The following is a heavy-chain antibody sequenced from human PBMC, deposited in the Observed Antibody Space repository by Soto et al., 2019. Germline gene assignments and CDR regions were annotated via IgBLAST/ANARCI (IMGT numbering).Heavy chain of an antibody. J-gene: IGHJ3*02. CDR1: GGSFSVYY. Sequence: ASETLCVSCAVYGGSFSVYYWSSIRQPPGKGLELIGEINHSGSTNYNPSLKSRVTISVDTSKNQFSLKLSSVTAADTAVYYCARRVNDAFDIWGQGTMVTVSS. V-gene: IGHV4-34*01. CDR3: ARRVNDAFDI. CDR2: INHSGST.